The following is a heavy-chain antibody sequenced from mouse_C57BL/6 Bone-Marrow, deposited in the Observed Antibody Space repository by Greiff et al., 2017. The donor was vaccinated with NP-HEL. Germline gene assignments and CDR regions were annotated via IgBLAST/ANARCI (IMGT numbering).Heavy chain of an antibody. CDR3: AFIPYYYGPFDS. CDR2: IDPEDGDT. D-gene: IGHD1-1*01. CDR1: GFNIKDYY. Sequence: VQLQQSGAELVRPGASVKLSCTASGFNIKDYYMHWVKQRPEQGLEWIGRIDPEDGDTEYAPKFQGKATMTADTSSNTAYLQLSSLTSEDTAVYYCAFIPYYYGPFDSWGQGTTLTVSS. V-gene: IGHV14-1*01. J-gene: IGHJ2*01.